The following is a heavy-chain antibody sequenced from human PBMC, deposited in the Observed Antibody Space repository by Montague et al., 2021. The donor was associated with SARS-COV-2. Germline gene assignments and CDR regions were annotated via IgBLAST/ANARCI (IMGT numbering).Heavy chain of an antibody. J-gene: IGHJ6*03. CDR2: IYYSGST. CDR1: GGSISSGGYY. CDR3: ASTYGGNLGYYYYYMDV. D-gene: IGHD4-23*01. V-gene: IGHV4-31*03. Sequence: TLSLTCTVSGGSISSGGYYWSWIRQHPGKGLEWIGYIYYSGSTYYNPSLKSRVTTSVDTSKNQFSLKLSSVTAADTAVYYCASTYGGNLGYYYYYMDVWGKGTTVTVSS.